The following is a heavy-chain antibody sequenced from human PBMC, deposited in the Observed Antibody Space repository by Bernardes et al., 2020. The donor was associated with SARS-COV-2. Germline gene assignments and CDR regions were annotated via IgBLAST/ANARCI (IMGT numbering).Heavy chain of an antibody. D-gene: IGHD6-13*01. Sequence: GGSLRVCCAASGFTVSSNYMSWVRQAPGKGLEWVSVIYSGGNTYYADSVKDRFTISRDNSKNTLYLQMNSLRAEDTAVYYCARDYPDPADWGQGTLVTVSS. J-gene: IGHJ4*02. V-gene: IGHV3-66*01. CDR1: GFTVSSNY. CDR3: ARDYPDPAD. CDR2: IYSGGNT.